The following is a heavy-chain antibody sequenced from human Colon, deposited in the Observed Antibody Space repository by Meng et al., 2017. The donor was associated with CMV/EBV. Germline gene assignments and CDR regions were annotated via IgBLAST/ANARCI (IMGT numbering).Heavy chain of an antibody. CDR3: ARNLAPYYFDS. V-gene: IGHV3-30*04. CDR1: AFNFSTCS. J-gene: IGHJ4*02. CDR2: ISSDGSTE. Sequence: ALRLSCAASAFNFSTCSMHWVRQAPGKGLEWLGIISSDGSTEDYADSVRGRFTISRDNFNNTLFLQMTSLRPEDTAVYFCARNLAPYYFDSWGQGTLVTVSS.